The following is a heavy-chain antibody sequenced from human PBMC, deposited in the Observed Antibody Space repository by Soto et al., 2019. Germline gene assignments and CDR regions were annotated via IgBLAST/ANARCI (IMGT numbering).Heavy chain of an antibody. CDR1: GFTVSSNY. J-gene: IGHJ4*02. D-gene: IGHD6-13*01. Sequence: EVQLVETGGGLIQPGGSLRLSCAASGFTVSSNYMNWVRQAPGKGLEWVSYISSSGSTIYYADSVKGRFTISRDNAKNSLYLQMNSLRAEDTAVYYCARSAPQSIAAAGKLDYWGQGTLVTVSS. V-gene: IGHV3-48*03. CDR3: ARSAPQSIAAAGKLDY. CDR2: ISSSGSTI.